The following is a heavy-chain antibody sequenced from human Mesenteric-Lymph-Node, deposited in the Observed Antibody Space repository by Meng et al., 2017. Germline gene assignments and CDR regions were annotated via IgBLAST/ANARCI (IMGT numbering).Heavy chain of an antibody. CDR1: GGSFSDYY. Sequence: QVQSQQWGAGLLKPSETLSLTCAVYGGSFSDYYWSWIRRPPGKGLEWIGEINHGGSTNYNPSLKSRVTISVDKSRSQFSLKLTSVSAADTAVYYCVRDTRRGGGWFDPWGQGTLVTVSS. CDR3: VRDTRRGGGWFDP. J-gene: IGHJ5*02. CDR2: INHGGST. D-gene: IGHD2-15*01. V-gene: IGHV4-34*01.